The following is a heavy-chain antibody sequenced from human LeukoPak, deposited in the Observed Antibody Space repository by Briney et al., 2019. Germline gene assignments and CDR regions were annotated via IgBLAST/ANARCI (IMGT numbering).Heavy chain of an antibody. Sequence: GGSLRLSCAASGFSFSTYWMSWVRQTPEKGLEFVSNIDQGGSVRNYMDSLKGRCTISRDNAKKSLYLEINSLRADDTAVYYCARDPESSSFDLWGRGALVTVSS. CDR2: IDQGGSVR. CDR1: GFSFSTYW. J-gene: IGHJ4*02. CDR3: ARDPESSSFDL. V-gene: IGHV3-7*01. D-gene: IGHD6-13*01.